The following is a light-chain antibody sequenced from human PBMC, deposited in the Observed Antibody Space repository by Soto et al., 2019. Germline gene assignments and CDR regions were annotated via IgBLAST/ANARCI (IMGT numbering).Light chain of an antibody. CDR2: EVS. CDR3: SSFSATTTTTVV. CDR1: SSDVGAYKY. J-gene: IGLJ2*01. Sequence: QSALTQPASVSGSPGQSITISCTGTSSDVGAYKYVSWYQQHPGKAPKLIIYEVSNRPSGVPNRFSASKSGNTASLTISGLQTEDEADYFCSSFSATTTTTVVFGGGTKLTVL. V-gene: IGLV2-14*01.